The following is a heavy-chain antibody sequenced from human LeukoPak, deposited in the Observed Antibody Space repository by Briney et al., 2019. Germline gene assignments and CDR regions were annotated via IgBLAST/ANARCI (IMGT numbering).Heavy chain of an antibody. CDR2: INPSGGST. D-gene: IGHD6-6*01. CDR1: GYTFTSYD. CDR3: ARDGSSSFLYYFDY. J-gene: IGHJ4*02. Sequence: ASVKVSCKASGYTFTSYDINWMRQAPGQGLEWMGIINPSGGSTSYAQKFQGRVTMTRDTSTSTVYMELSSLRSEDTAVYYCARDGSSSFLYYFDYWGQGTLVTVSS. V-gene: IGHV1-46*01.